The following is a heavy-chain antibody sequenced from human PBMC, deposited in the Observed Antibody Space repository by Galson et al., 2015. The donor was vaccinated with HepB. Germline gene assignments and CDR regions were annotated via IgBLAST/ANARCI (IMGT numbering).Heavy chain of an antibody. CDR1: GFTFSSYT. V-gene: IGHV3-48*01. J-gene: IGHJ2*01. CDR3: ARGRKLRYFDWLLQDDWYFDP. D-gene: IGHD3-9*01. Sequence: SLRLSCAASGFTFSSYTMNWVRQAPGKGLEWLSYISTDSSTIYYADSVKGRFTISRDNFKNTLHLQMNSLGAEDTAVYYCARGRKLRYFDWLLQDDWYFDPWGRGTLVTVSS. CDR2: ISTDSSTI.